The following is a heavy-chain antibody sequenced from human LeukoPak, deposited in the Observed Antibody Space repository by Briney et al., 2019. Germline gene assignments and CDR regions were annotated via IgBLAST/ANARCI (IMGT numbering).Heavy chain of an antibody. CDR3: ARDLRSQWELLGLDY. CDR1: GFTFSSYS. V-gene: IGHV3-53*01. D-gene: IGHD1-26*01. Sequence: GGSLRLSCAASGFTFSSYSMNWVRQAPGKGLEWVSVIYSGGSTYYADSVKGRFTISRDNSKNTLYLQMNSLRAEDTAVYYCARDLRSQWELLGLDYWGQGTLVTVSS. CDR2: IYSGGST. J-gene: IGHJ4*02.